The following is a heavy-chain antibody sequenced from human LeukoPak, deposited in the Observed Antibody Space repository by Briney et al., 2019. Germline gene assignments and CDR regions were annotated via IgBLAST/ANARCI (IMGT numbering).Heavy chain of an antibody. CDR2: IYYSGST. CDR3: ARRFSTYFDY. V-gene: IGHV4-39*01. D-gene: IGHD1-1*01. CDR1: GGSISSSSYY. Sequence: SETLSLTCIVSGGSISSSSYYWGWIRQPPGRGLEWIGNIYYSGSTYYNLSLKSRVTISVDTSNNQFSLRVSSVTAADTAVYYCARRFSTYFDYWGQGTLVTVSS. J-gene: IGHJ4*02.